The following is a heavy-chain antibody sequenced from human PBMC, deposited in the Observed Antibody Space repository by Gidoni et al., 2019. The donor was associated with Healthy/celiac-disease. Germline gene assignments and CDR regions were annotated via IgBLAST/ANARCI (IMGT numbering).Heavy chain of an antibody. CDR1: GFTFSSSW. CDR3: ARDSLRGYYDSSGYYY. V-gene: IGHV3-7*01. CDR2: IKQDGSEK. D-gene: IGHD3-22*01. J-gene: IGHJ4*02. Sequence: EVQLVESGGGLVQPGGSLRLSCAASGFTFSSSWMSWVRQAPGKGLEWVANIKQDGSEKYYVDSVKGRFTISRDNAKNSLYLQMNSLRAEDTAVYYCARDSLRGYYDSSGYYYWGQGTLVTVSS.